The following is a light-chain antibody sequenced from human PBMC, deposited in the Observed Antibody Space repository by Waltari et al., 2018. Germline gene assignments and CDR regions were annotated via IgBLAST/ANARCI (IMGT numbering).Light chain of an antibody. Sequence: EIVLTQSPGTLSLSPGERATLSCRASQNPNSYLAWYQQKPGQAPRLLIYHAVNRATGIPARFSGSGSGTDFTLTISSLEPEDSATYYCLQRSRWPTFGQGTKVEIK. J-gene: IGKJ1*01. CDR3: LQRSRWPT. CDR1: QNPNSY. V-gene: IGKV3-11*01. CDR2: HAV.